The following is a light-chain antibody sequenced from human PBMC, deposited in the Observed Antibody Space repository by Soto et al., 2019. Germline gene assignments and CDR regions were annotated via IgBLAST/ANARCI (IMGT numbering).Light chain of an antibody. CDR1: SSDVGSYNR. V-gene: IGLV2-18*02. CDR3: SSYTISSTYV. Sequence: SALTQPPSVSGSPGQSVALSCTGTSSDVGSYNRVSWYQQPPGTAPKLMIYDVNNRPSGVPDRFSGSKSGNTASLTISGLQAEDEADYYCSSYTISSTYVFGTGTKVTVL. CDR2: DVN. J-gene: IGLJ1*01.